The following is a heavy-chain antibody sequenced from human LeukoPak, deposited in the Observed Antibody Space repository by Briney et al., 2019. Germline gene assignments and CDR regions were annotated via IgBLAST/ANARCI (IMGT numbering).Heavy chain of an antibody. CDR2: IIPILGIA. CDR1: GGTFISYA. J-gene: IGHJ4*02. V-gene: IGHV1-69*04. D-gene: IGHD3-22*01. Sequence: GASVKVSCKASGGTFISYAISWVRQAPGQGLEWMGRIIPILGIANYAQKFQGRVTMTEDTSTDTAYMELSSLRSEDTAVYYCATGRYYELYYFDYWGQGTLVTVSS. CDR3: ATGRYYELYYFDY.